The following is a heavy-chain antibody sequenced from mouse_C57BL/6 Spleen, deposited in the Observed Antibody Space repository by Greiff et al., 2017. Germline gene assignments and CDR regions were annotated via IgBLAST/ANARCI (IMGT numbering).Heavy chain of an antibody. CDR3: ARRTTVVEDYFDY. J-gene: IGHJ2*01. CDR1: GYTFTSYW. D-gene: IGHD1-1*01. Sequence: QVQLQQPGAELVKPGASVKLSCKASGYTFTSYWMHWVKQRPGQGLEWIGMIHPNSGSTNYNEKFKSKATLTVDKSSSTAYMQLSSLTSEDSAVYYCARRTTVVEDYFDYWGQGTTLTVSS. CDR2: IHPNSGST. V-gene: IGHV1-64*01.